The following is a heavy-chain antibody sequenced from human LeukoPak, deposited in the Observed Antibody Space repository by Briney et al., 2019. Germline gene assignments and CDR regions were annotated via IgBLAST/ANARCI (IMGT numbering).Heavy chain of an antibody. V-gene: IGHV4-4*02. D-gene: IGHD3-3*01. Sequence: SETLSLTCAVSGGSISSSNWWCWVRPPPGKGLEWIGEIYHSGSTNYNPSLKSRVTISVDKSKNQFSLKLSSVTAADTAVYYCAREGDTIFGVVITRYYFDYWGQGTLVTVSS. CDR2: IYHSGST. J-gene: IGHJ4*02. CDR1: GGSISSSNW. CDR3: AREGDTIFGVVITRYYFDY.